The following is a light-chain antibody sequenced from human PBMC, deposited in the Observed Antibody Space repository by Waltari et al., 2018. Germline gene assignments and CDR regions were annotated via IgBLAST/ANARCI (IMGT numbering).Light chain of an antibody. Sequence: SYVLTQPPSLSVAPGETATITCGGNYIGSKSVHWYQQKPGQAPVLAIFYDSDRPSGIPDRVPGANSGNTATLTISRVEAGDEADYYCQVWDSGSDHYVFGTGTKVTVL. J-gene: IGLJ1*01. V-gene: IGLV3-21*04. CDR1: YIGSKS. CDR3: QVWDSGSDHYV. CDR2: YDS.